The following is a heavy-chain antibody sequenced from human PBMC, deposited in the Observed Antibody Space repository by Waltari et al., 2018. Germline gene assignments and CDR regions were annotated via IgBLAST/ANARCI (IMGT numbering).Heavy chain of an antibody. CDR3: ARTCTYDSSGYCENNDAFDI. V-gene: IGHV2-70*04. J-gene: IGHJ3*02. Sequence: QVTLKESGPALVKPTQTLTLNCTFSGFSLSTSGMRVSWIRQPPGKALEWLARIDWDDDKFYSTSLKTRLTISKDTSKNQVVLTMTNMDPVDTATYYCARTCTYDSSGYCENNDAFDIWGQGTMVTVSS. CDR1: GFSLSTSGMR. CDR2: IDWDDDK. D-gene: IGHD3-22*01.